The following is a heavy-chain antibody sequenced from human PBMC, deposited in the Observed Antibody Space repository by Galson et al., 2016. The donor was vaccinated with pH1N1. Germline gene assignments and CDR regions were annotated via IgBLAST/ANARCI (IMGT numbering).Heavy chain of an antibody. CDR1: GGSIRSDSYY. CDR3: AGYCTTTNCCYGAFDI. V-gene: IGHV4-61*02. D-gene: IGHD2-2*01. Sequence: TLSLTCTVSGGSIRSDSYYWSWVRQPAGKGLEWIGRIYNSGSTNYNPSLKSRLTISLDRSKNQFSLKLSSVTAADTAMYYCAGYCTTTNCCYGAFDIWGQGTMVTVSS. J-gene: IGHJ3*02. CDR2: IYNSGST.